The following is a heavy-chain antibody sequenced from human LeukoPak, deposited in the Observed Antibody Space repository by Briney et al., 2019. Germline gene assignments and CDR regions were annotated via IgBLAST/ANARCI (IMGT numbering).Heavy chain of an antibody. CDR2: ISAYNGNT. Sequence: ASVKVSCKASGYTFTSYGISWVRQAPGQGLEWMGWISAYNGNTNYAQKLQGRVTMTTDTSTSTVYMELRSLKSDDSAVYYCAKDAVAAMGQDYWGQGTLVTVSS. V-gene: IGHV1-18*01. D-gene: IGHD2-2*01. J-gene: IGHJ4*02. CDR1: GYTFTSYG. CDR3: AKDAVAAMGQDY.